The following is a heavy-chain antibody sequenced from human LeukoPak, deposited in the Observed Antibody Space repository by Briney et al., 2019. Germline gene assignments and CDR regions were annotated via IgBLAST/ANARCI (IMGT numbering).Heavy chain of an antibody. CDR1: GGSISSGSYY. D-gene: IGHD3-10*01. J-gene: IGHJ6*02. V-gene: IGHV4-61*02. CDR3: AARSGSYWDYYYGMDV. CDR2: IYTSGST. Sequence: SQTLSLTCTVSGGSISSGSYYWSWIRQPAGKGLEWIGRIYTSGSTNYNPSLKSRVTISVDTSKNQFSLELSSVTAADTAVYYCAARSGSYWDYYYGMDVWGQGTTVTVSS.